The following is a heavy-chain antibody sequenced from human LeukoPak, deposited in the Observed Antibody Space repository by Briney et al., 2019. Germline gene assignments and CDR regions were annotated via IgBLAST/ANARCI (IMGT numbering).Heavy chain of an antibody. J-gene: IGHJ3*02. D-gene: IGHD1-26*01. V-gene: IGHV3-13*01. CDR3: ARERGSGSYGVEAFDI. Sequence: GGSLRLSCAASGFTFSSYDMHWVRQGTGKGLNWVSAIGIGGATYYAGSVKGRFTISRENAKNSLHLQMNSLGPGDTAMYYCARERGSGSYGVEAFDIWGQGTMVIASS. CDR2: IGIGGAT. CDR1: GFTFSSYD.